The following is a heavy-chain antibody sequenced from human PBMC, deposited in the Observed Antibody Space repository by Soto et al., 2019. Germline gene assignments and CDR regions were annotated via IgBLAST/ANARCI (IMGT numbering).Heavy chain of an antibody. J-gene: IGHJ4*02. CDR1: GYTFTSYG. D-gene: IGHD2-2*01. CDR2: ISAYNGNT. Sequence: GASVKVCCKASGYTFTSYGISWVRQAPGQGFEWMGWISAYNGNTNYAQKLQGRVTMTTDTSTSTAYMELRSLRSDDTAVYYCARIGYCSSTSCRSDFDYWGQGTLVTVSS. CDR3: ARIGYCSSTSCRSDFDY. V-gene: IGHV1-18*01.